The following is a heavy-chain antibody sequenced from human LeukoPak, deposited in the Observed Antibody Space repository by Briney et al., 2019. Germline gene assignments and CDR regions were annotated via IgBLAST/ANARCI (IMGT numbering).Heavy chain of an antibody. CDR1: GFTFSSYW. Sequence: GGSLRLSCTASGFTFSSYWMHWVRQAPGKGLVWVSRINSDGSSTNYADSVKGRFTVSRDNAKNSLYLQMNSLRAEDTAVYYCAGDRSGWYVSYWGQGTLVTVSS. CDR3: AGDRSGWYVSY. V-gene: IGHV3-74*01. D-gene: IGHD6-19*01. CDR2: INSDGSST. J-gene: IGHJ4*02.